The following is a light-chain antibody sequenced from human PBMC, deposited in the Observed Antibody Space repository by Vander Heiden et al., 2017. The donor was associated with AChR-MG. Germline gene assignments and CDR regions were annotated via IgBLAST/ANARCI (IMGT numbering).Light chain of an antibody. CDR1: PSVSTN. Sequence: EIVMTKSPATLSVSPGERATLTCRASPSVSTNLAWYQQKPGQAPRLLMYGASTRATGIPARFSGSGSGTEFTLTISRLQSEDFAVYYCQQYNNWPYTFGQGTKLEIK. J-gene: IGKJ2*01. V-gene: IGKV3-15*01. CDR3: QQYNNWPYT. CDR2: GAS.